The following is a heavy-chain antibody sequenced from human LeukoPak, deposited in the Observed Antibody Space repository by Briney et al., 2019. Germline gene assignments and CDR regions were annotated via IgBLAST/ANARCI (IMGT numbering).Heavy chain of an antibody. V-gene: IGHV3-23*01. CDR3: AQPPPDSSSWLVDY. CDR2: ITGSGGST. D-gene: IGHD6-13*01. Sequence: PGGSLRLSCAASGFTFSSYAMSWVRQAPGKGLEWVSTITGSGGSTYYADSVKGRFTISTDNSKNTLYLQMNSLRAEDTAVYYCAQPPPDSSSWLVDYWGQGTLVTVSS. CDR1: GFTFSSYA. J-gene: IGHJ4*02.